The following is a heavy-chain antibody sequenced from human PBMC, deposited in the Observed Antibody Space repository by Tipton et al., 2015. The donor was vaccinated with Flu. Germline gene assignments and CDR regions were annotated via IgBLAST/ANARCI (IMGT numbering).Heavy chain of an antibody. CDR2: IYPGDSDT. V-gene: IGHV5-51*01. Sequence: QLVQSGAEVKKPGESLKISCKGSGYSFTSYWIGWVRQMPGKGLEWMGIIYPGDSDTRYSPSFQGQVTISADKSISTAYLQWSSLKASDTAMYYCARQGCSGGSCYFGFYYYFDYWGQGTLVTVSS. D-gene: IGHD2-15*01. CDR1: GYSFTSYW. CDR3: ARQGCSGGSCYFGFYYYFDY. J-gene: IGHJ4*02.